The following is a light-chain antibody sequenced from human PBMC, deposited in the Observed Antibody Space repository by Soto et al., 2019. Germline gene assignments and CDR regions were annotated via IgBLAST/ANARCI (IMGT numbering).Light chain of an antibody. CDR3: QQSYTTPLT. J-gene: IGKJ4*01. CDR2: DAS. V-gene: IGKV1-39*01. CDR1: QTINTY. Sequence: DIRMTQSPSSLSAALGDRVTITFRARQTINTYLNWYQQTPGTAPKLLIYDASSLQSGVPSRFRGSGSGTDFTLTITSLQPEDFATYYCQQSYTTPLTFGGGTKVDIK.